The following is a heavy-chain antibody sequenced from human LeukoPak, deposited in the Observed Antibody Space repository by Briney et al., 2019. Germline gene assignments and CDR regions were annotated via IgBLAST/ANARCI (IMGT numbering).Heavy chain of an antibody. V-gene: IGHV4-39*01. CDR1: GVSISTTSYY. CDR3: ASPTIFGVVPAGP. J-gene: IGHJ5*02. D-gene: IGHD3-3*01. CDR2: IYYSGST. Sequence: LSETLSLTRTVSGVSISTTSYYWGWIRQPPGKGLEWIGNIYYSGSTNYNPSLKSRVTISIDPSNNQFSLKLSSVTAADTAVYFCASPTIFGVVPAGPWGQGASVIVSS.